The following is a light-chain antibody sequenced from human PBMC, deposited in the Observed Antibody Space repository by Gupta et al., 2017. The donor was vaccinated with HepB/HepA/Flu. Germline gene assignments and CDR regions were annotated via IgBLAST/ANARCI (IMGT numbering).Light chain of an antibody. V-gene: IGLV4-60*03. CDR1: CGLSSYI. J-gene: IGLJ3*02. CDR3: ETWDSKTQV. Sequence: QPVLTQSSSASASLGSSVTLTCTLKCGLSSYIIAWHQQQPGKPPRFLMNLEASGNYNKGSGVSDRFSGSSSGVDRYLIISNLQSEDEADYYCETWDSKTQVFGGGTKLTVL. CDR2: LEASGNY.